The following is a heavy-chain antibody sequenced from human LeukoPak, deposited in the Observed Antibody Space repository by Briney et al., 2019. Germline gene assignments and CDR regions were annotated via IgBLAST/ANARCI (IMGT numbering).Heavy chain of an antibody. CDR2: ISGSGGST. CDR1: GFTFSSYA. CDR3: AKGSSSGWYRPLDY. J-gene: IGHJ4*02. Sequence: GGSLRLSCAASGFTFSSYAMSWVRQAPGKGLEWVSAISGSGGSTYYADSVKGRFTISRDNSKNTLYLQMNSLRADDTAVYYCAKGSSSGWYRPLDYWGQGTLVTVSS. D-gene: IGHD6-19*01. V-gene: IGHV3-23*01.